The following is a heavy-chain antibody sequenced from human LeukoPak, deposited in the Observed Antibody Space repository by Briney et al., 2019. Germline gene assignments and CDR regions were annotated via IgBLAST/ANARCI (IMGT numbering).Heavy chain of an antibody. J-gene: IGHJ4*02. CDR3: ATPGYYDSSGYSFDY. CDR1: GYSFTSYW. Sequence: GESLKISCKGSGYSFTSYWIGWVRQMPGKGLEWMGIIYPGDSDTRYSPSFQGQGTISADKSISTAFLQWSSLKASDTAIYYCATPGYYDSSGYSFDYWGQGTLVTVSS. V-gene: IGHV5-51*01. D-gene: IGHD3-22*01. CDR2: IYPGDSDT.